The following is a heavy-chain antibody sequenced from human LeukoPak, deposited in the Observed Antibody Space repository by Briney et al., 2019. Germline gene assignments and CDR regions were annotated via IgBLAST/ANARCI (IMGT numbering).Heavy chain of an antibody. CDR3: AGEVGGSDAFDI. D-gene: IGHD1-26*01. CDR1: GGSISSYY. V-gene: IGHV4-4*07. CDR2: IYISVST. J-gene: IGHJ3*02. Sequence: SETLSLTCTVSGGSISSYYWSWIRQPAGRGLEWIGRIYISVSTNSNPSLKSRVTVSVDTSNNQFSLRLSSVTAADTAVYYCAGEVGGSDAFDIWGQGTMVTVSS.